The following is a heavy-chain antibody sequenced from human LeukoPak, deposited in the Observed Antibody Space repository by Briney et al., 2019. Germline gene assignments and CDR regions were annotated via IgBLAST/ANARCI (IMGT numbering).Heavy chain of an antibody. D-gene: IGHD3-22*01. CDR2: IISIFGTA. V-gene: IGHV1-69*05. CDR3: ARVDGYYFSDAFDI. CDR1: GGTFSSYA. J-gene: IGHJ3*02. Sequence: GASVKVSCKASGGTFSSYAISWVRQAPGQGLEWMGGIISIFGTANYAQKFQGRVTITTDESTSTAYMELSSLRSEDTAVYYCARVDGYYFSDAFDIWGQGTMVTVSS.